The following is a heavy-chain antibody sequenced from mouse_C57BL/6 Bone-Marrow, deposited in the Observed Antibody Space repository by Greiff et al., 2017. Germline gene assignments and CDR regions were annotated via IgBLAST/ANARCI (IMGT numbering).Heavy chain of an antibody. D-gene: IGHD1-1*01. J-gene: IGHJ4*01. Sequence: VQLQQSGPELVKPGASVKISCKASGYAFSSSWMNWVKQRPGKGLEWIGRIYPGDGDTNYNGKFKGKATLTADKSSSTAYVQLSSLTSEDSAVYFCERRSYGSSDSAMGDWGQGTTVTVA. CDR1: GYAFSSSW. CDR3: ERRSYGSSDSAMGD. V-gene: IGHV1-82*01. CDR2: IYPGDGDT.